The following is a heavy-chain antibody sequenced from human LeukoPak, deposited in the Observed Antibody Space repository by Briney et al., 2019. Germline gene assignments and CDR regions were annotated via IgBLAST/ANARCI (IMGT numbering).Heavy chain of an antibody. Sequence: SGGSLRLSCAASGFTVSSNYMSWVRQAPGKGLEWVSVIYSGGSTYYADFVKGRFTISRDNSKNTLYLQMNSLRADDTAVYYCASSLWFGELYSYGMDVWGQGTTVTVSS. CDR1: GFTVSSNY. J-gene: IGHJ6*02. D-gene: IGHD3-10*01. CDR2: IYSGGST. V-gene: IGHV3-53*01. CDR3: ASSLWFGELYSYGMDV.